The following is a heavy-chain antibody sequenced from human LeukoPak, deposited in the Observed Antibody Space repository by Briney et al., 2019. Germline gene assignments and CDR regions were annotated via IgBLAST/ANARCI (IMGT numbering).Heavy chain of an antibody. J-gene: IGHJ4*02. D-gene: IGHD6-25*01. CDR2: IRQDGSEK. CDR1: GFTFSSYW. V-gene: IGHV3-7*01. Sequence: GGSLRLSCAASGFTFSSYWTSWVRQAPGKGLEWVANIRQDGSEKYYVDSVKGRFTISRDNAKNSLYLQMNSLRAEDTAVYYCARRLNFDYWGQGTLVTVSS. CDR3: ARRLNFDY.